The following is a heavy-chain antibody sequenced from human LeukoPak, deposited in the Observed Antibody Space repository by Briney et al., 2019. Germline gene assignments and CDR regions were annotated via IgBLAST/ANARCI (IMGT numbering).Heavy chain of an antibody. CDR2: INAGNGNT. CDR1: GYTFTSYA. Sequence: ASVKVSCTASGYTFTSYAMHWVRQAPGQRLEWMGWINAGNGNTKYSQKFEGRVTITRDTSASTAYMELSSLRSEDTAVYYCARGPTYSYGVFDFWGQGTLVTVSS. D-gene: IGHD5-18*01. CDR3: ARGPTYSYGVFDF. V-gene: IGHV1-3*01. J-gene: IGHJ4*02.